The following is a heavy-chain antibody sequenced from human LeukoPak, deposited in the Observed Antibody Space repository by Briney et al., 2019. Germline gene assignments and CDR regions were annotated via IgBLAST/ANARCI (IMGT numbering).Heavy chain of an antibody. CDR2: ISGSGGST. V-gene: IGHV3-23*01. Sequence: GSLRLSCAASGFTFSSYAMSWVRQAPGKGLEWVSAISGSGGSTYYADSVKGRFTISRDNAKNTLYLQMNSLRAEDTAVYFCAILGTDVFDIWGQGTMVTVSS. J-gene: IGHJ3*02. D-gene: IGHD1-14*01. CDR1: GFTFSSYA. CDR3: AILGTDVFDI.